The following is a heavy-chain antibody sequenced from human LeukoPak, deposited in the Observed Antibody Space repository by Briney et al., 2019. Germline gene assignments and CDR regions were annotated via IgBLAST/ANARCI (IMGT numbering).Heavy chain of an antibody. CDR3: ARDPSIAVAGIYGMDV. D-gene: IGHD6-19*01. V-gene: IGHV4-61*02. CDR2: IYTSGST. Sequence: PSETLSLTCTVSGGSISSGSYYWGWIRQPAGKGLEWIGRIYTSGSTNYNPSLKSRVTISVDTSKNQFSLKLGSVTAADTAVYYCARDPSIAVAGIYGMDVWGQGTTVTVSS. J-gene: IGHJ6*02. CDR1: GGSISSGSYY.